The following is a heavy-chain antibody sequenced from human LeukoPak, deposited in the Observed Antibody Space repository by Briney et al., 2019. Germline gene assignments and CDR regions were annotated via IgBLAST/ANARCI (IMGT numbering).Heavy chain of an antibody. CDR1: GFTFSRYW. CDR3: ARDHQYYYYYMDV. Sequence: PGGSLRLSCAASGFTFSRYWMHWVRQAPGKGLVWVSRINTDGSSTNDADSVKGRFTISRDNAKNSLYLQMNSLRAEDTAVYYCARDHQYYYYYMDVWGKGTTVTISS. J-gene: IGHJ6*03. CDR2: INTDGSST. V-gene: IGHV3-74*01.